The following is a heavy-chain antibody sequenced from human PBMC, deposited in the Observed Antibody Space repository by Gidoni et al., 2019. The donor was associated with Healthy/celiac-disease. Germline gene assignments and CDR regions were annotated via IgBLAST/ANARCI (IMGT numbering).Heavy chain of an antibody. Sequence: EVQLLESGGGLVQPGGSLRLPCAASGFPFSSYARRWVRPAPGKGLEWVSGISGSGGSTYYADSVKGRFTISRDNSKNTLYLQMNSLRAEDTAVYYCAKVPWFGELLAPLDYWGQGTLVTVSS. V-gene: IGHV3-23*01. CDR3: AKVPWFGELLAPLDY. CDR2: ISGSGGST. D-gene: IGHD3-10*01. J-gene: IGHJ4*02. CDR1: GFPFSSYA.